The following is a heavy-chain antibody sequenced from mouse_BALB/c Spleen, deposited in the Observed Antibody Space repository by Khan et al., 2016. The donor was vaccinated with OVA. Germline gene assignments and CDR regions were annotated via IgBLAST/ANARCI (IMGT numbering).Heavy chain of an antibody. J-gene: IGHJ3*01. CDR3: ARSGYDYFAY. D-gene: IGHD2-14*01. Sequence: VQLQQSGAELVRPGSSVKISCKASGYAFSNYWMNWVKQRPGQGLEWIGQIYPGDGDTSFTGKFRGKATLTADKSSRPAHMQLSSLTYEDSAVYFFARSGYDYFAYWGQGTLVTVSA. V-gene: IGHV1-80*01. CDR1: GYAFSNYW. CDR2: IYPGDGDT.